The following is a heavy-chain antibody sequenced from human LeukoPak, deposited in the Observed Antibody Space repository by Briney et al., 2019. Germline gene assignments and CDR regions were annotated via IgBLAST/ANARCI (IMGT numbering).Heavy chain of an antibody. V-gene: IGHV3-48*01. J-gene: IGHJ4*02. CDR3: ARGADFWSEPPFDY. CDR2: ISSSSSTI. D-gene: IGHD3-3*01. CDR1: GFTFSSYS. Sequence: GGSLRLSCAASGFTFSSYSMNWVRQAPGKGLEWVSYISSSSSTIYYADSVKGRFTISRDNAKNSLYLQMNSLRAEDTAVYYCARGADFWSEPPFDYWGQGTLVTVSS.